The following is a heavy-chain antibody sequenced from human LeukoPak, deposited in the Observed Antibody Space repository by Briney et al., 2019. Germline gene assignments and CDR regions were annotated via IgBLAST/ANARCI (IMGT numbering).Heavy chain of an antibody. V-gene: IGHV4-34*01. CDR1: GGSFSGYY. Sequence: PSETLSLTCAVYGGSFSGYYWSWIRQPPGKGLEWIGEINHSGSTNYNPSLRSRVTVSVHTSKNQLSLKLSSVTAADTAVYYCARVGSYCFEYWGQGTLVTASS. CDR3: ARVGSYCFEY. J-gene: IGHJ4*02. D-gene: IGHD3-10*01. CDR2: INHSGST.